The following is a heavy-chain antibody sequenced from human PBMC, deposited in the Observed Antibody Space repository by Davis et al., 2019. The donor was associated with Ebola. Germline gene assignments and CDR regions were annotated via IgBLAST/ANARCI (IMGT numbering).Heavy chain of an antibody. V-gene: IGHV4-59*01. CDR2: IYYSGST. Sequence: PGGSLRLSCTVSGGSISSYYWSWIRQPPGKGLEWIGYIYYSGSTNYNPSLKSRVTISVDTSKNQFSLKLSSVTAADTAVYYCARGLTYYADVWGQGTTVTVSS. J-gene: IGHJ6*02. CDR1: GGSISSYY. CDR3: ARGLTYYADV. D-gene: IGHD3-10*01.